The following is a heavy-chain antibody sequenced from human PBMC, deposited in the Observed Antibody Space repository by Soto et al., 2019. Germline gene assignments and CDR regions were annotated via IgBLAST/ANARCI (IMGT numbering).Heavy chain of an antibody. J-gene: IGHJ3*02. CDR2: ISGSGGST. D-gene: IGHD6-13*01. CDR1: GFTFSSYA. CDR3: ARSVSSSWYNDAFDI. Sequence: GSLRLSCAASGFTFSSYAMSWVRQAPGKGLEWVSAISGSGGSTYYADSVKGRFTISRDNSKNTLYLQMNSLRAEDTAVYYCARSVSSSWYNDAFDIWGQGTMVTVSS. V-gene: IGHV3-23*01.